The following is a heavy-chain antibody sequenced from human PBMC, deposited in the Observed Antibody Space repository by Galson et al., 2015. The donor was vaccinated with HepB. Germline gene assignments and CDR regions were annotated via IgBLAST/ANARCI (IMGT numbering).Heavy chain of an antibody. J-gene: IGHJ5*02. CDR3: ARDYYDSSGYYGDAWFDP. CDR2: SSSSSSTI. CDR1: GFTFSSYS. V-gene: IGHV3-48*01. Sequence: SLRLSCAASGFTFSSYSMNWVRQAPGKGLEWVSYSSSSSSTIYYADSVKGRFTISRDNAKNSLYLQMNSLRAEDTAVYYCARDYYDSSGYYGDAWFDPWGQGTLVTVSS. D-gene: IGHD3-22*01.